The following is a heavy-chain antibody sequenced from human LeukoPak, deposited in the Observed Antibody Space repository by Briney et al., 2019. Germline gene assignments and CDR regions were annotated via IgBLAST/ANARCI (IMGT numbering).Heavy chain of an antibody. J-gene: IGHJ4*01. D-gene: IGHD6-13*01. CDR1: GFTFSSYN. Sequence: GGSLRLSCAASGFTFSSYNMNWVRQAPGKGLEWVSSISIRRTFIYYADSVKGQFTISRDNAKNSLYLEMNSLRAEDTAVYYCTRDAAAGTTSFSFDLWGHGTLVTVSS. CDR3: TRDAAAGTTSFSFDL. V-gene: IGHV3-21*01. CDR2: ISIRRTFI.